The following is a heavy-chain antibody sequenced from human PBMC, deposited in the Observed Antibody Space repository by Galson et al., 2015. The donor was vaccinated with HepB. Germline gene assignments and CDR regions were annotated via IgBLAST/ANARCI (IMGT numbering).Heavy chain of an antibody. V-gene: IGHV3-30*18. D-gene: IGHD2-2*01. CDR2: ISYDGSNK. CDR3: AKDSHCSSTSRYFRPHNPDYYYYYMDV. CDR1: GFTFSSYG. J-gene: IGHJ6*03. Sequence: LRLSCAASGFTFSSYGMHWVRQAPGKGLEWVAVISYDGSNKYYADSVKGRFTISRDNSKNTLYLQMNSLRAEDTAVYYCAKDSHCSSTSRYFRPHNPDYYYYYMDVWGKGTTVTVSS.